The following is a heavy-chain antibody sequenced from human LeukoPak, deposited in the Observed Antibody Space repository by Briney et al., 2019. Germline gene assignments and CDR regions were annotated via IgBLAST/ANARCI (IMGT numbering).Heavy chain of an antibody. Sequence: SETLSLTCTVSGGSISSYYWSWIRQPPGKGLEWIGYIYYSGSNNYNPSLKSRVTISVDTSKNQFSLKLSSVTAADTAVYYCARDHYGGNSWWYFDLWGRGTLVTVSS. CDR2: IYYSGSN. V-gene: IGHV4-59*01. J-gene: IGHJ2*01. CDR1: GGSISSYY. CDR3: ARDHYGGNSWWYFDL. D-gene: IGHD4-23*01.